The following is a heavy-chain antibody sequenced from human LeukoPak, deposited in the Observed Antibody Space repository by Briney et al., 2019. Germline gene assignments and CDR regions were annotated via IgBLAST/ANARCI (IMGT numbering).Heavy chain of an antibody. CDR3: ASAESHDYGET. D-gene: IGHD3-16*01. Sequence: ASVKVSCKTSGYIFTGYYIHGVRQAPGQGLEWMGWIKPKSGGTQFAQKFQGRVTMDRDTSLSTVYMELSGLRSGDTAIYYCASAESHDYGETWGQGTLVTVSS. V-gene: IGHV1-2*02. CDR1: GYIFTGYY. CDR2: IKPKSGGT. J-gene: IGHJ4*02.